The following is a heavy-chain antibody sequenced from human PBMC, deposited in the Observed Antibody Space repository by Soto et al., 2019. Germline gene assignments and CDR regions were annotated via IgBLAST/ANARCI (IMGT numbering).Heavy chain of an antibody. Sequence: HPGGSLRLSCAASGFTFSSYGMHWVRQAPGKGLEWVAVISYDGSNKYYADSVKGRFTISRDNSKNTLYLQMNSLRAEDTAVYYCAKILRGQQPLDYWGQGTLVTVSS. D-gene: IGHD3-10*01. V-gene: IGHV3-30*18. J-gene: IGHJ4*02. CDR1: GFTFSSYG. CDR2: ISYDGSNK. CDR3: AKILRGQQPLDY.